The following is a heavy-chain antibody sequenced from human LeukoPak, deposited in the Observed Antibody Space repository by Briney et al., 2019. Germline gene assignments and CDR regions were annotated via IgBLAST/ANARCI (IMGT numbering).Heavy chain of an antibody. V-gene: IGHV4-59*11. D-gene: IGHD7-27*01. Sequence: PSETLSLTCTVSGASISSHYWCWIRQPPGTGPEWIGDIYYRGSTTYDPSLKSRVSISLDTSRNQFSLNLSSVTAADTAVYYCAKLEVGRFDPWGQGTLVTVSS. CDR1: GASISSHY. J-gene: IGHJ5*02. CDR2: IYYRGST. CDR3: AKLEVGRFDP.